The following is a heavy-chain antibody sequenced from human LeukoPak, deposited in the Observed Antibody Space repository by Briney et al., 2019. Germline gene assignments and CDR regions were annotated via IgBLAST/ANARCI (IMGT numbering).Heavy chain of an antibody. CDR1: GGSISSSRYY. CDR3: AKYGSGTY. J-gene: IGHJ4*02. D-gene: IGHD3-10*01. V-gene: IGHV4-39*01. Sequence: PSETLSLTCSVSGGSISSSRYYWAWIRQPPGKGLEWIGTIFYTGTTDYNPSLNSRVTISIDTSKNQFSLKLGSVTARDSAFYYCAKYGSGTYWGQGTMVTDST. CDR2: IFYTGTT.